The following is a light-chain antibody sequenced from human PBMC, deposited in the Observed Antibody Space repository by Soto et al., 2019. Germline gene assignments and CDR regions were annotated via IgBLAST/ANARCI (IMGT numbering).Light chain of an antibody. CDR1: QSVSSSY. Sequence: EIVLTQSPGTLSLSPGERATLSCRASQSVSSSYLAWYQQKPGQAPRLLIYGASSRATGTPDRFSGSGSGTDFTLTISRLEPEDVSVYYCQQYGSSPTTFGQGTKVDIK. V-gene: IGKV3-20*01. J-gene: IGKJ1*01. CDR2: GAS. CDR3: QQYGSSPTT.